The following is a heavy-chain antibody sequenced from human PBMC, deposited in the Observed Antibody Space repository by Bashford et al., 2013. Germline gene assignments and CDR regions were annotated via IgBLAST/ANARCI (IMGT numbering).Heavy chain of an antibody. J-gene: IGHJ6*02. D-gene: IGHD1-1*01. Sequence: GSLRLSCTASGFSFRIYTMKWVRQAPGKGLEWVSSISSDSNYIYDGDSVKGRFTISRDNAKNSLYLQMNSLRVEDTGVYYCARDAGQYYGMDVWGQGTTVTVSS. CDR2: ISSDSNYI. CDR3: ARDAGQYYGMDV. CDR1: GFSFRIYT. V-gene: IGHV3-21*01.